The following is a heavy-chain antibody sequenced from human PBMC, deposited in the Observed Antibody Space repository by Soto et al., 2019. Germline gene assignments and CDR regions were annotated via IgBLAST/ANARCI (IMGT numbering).Heavy chain of an antibody. D-gene: IGHD7-27*01. J-gene: IGHJ2*01. CDR3: AKSPNAWGWYFDL. Sequence: EVQLLESGGGLVQPGGSLRLSCAASGFTFSAYAMSWVRQAPGKGLEWVSSITGNDDDTYCADSVKGRFTISRDNSKNTLHLQMNSLRAEDTALYYCAKSPNAWGWYFDLWGRGTLVTVSS. CDR2: ITGNDDDT. CDR1: GFTFSAYA. V-gene: IGHV3-23*01.